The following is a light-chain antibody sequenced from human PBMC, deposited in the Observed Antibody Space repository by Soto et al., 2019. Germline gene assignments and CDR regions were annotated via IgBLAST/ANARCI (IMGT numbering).Light chain of an antibody. Sequence: EIVMTQSPVTLSVSPGERATLSCRASQSVSSNLAWYQQKPGQPPRLLIYGASTRATDIPARFSGSGSGTEFTLTISSLQSEDFAVYYCQKYDNWPPLTFGGGTKVEIK. J-gene: IGKJ4*01. CDR1: QSVSSN. CDR2: GAS. V-gene: IGKV3-15*01. CDR3: QKYDNWPPLT.